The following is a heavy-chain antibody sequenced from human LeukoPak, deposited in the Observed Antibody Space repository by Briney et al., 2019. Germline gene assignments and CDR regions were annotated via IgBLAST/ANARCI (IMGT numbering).Heavy chain of an antibody. D-gene: IGHD3-22*01. Sequence: ASVKVSCKASGYTFTTYDFNWIRQASGQGLEWMGWMNPKTGKAGYAQKFQGRVTMTRNTSISTAYMELSSLRSEDTAVYYCATVRSGYYNWDYWGQGTLVTVSS. V-gene: IGHV1-8*01. CDR2: MNPKTGKA. CDR3: ATVRSGYYNWDY. CDR1: GYTFTTYD. J-gene: IGHJ4*02.